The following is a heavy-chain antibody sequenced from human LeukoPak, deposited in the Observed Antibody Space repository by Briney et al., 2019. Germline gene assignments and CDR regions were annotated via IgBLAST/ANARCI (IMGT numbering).Heavy chain of an antibody. Sequence: ASVKVSCKASGYTFTGYYMHWVRQAPGQGLEWMGWINPNSGGTNYAQKFQGRVTMTRDTSISTAYMELSRLRSEDTAVYYCARGMFDNSGTYYYFYYALDVWGQGTTVTVSS. J-gene: IGHJ6*02. D-gene: IGHD3-22*01. CDR3: ARGMFDNSGTYYYFYYALDV. CDR2: INPNSGGT. V-gene: IGHV1-2*02. CDR1: GYTFTGYY.